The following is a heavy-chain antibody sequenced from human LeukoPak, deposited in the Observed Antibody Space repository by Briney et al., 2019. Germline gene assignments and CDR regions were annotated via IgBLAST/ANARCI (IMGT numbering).Heavy chain of an antibody. CDR3: ARHKVNYYDSSGYHFDY. J-gene: IGHJ4*02. CDR1: GGSISSSSYY. V-gene: IGHV4-39*01. CDR2: IYYSGST. D-gene: IGHD3-22*01. Sequence: SEVLSLTCTVSGGSISSSSYYWGWSRQPPGKGLEWIGSIYYSGSTYYNPSLKSRVTISVDTSKNQFSLKLSSVTAADTAVYYCARHKVNYYDSSGYHFDYWGQGTLVTVSS.